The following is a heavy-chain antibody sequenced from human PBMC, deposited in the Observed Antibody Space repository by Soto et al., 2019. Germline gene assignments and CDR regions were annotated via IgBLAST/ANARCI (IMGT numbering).Heavy chain of an antibody. CDR3: ARDFTEGSCPDNWFDP. CDR2: INSDGSST. V-gene: IGHV3-74*01. Sequence: EVQLVESGGGLVQPGGSLRLSCAASGFTFSSYWMHWVRQAPGKGLVWVSRINSDGSSTSYADSVKGRFTISRDNAKNTLYLQRNSLRAEDTAVYYCARDFTEGSCPDNWFDPWGQGTLVTVSS. J-gene: IGHJ5*02. CDR1: GFTFSSYW. D-gene: IGHD3-10*01.